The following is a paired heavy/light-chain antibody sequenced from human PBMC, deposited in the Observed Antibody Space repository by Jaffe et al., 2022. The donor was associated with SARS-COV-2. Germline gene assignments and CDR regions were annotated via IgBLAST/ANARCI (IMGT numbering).Heavy chain of an antibody. CDR2: ISWDGGGT. CDR3: AKGTGTIGFGWYFDL. Sequence: EAQLVESGGVVVQPGGSLRLSCAASGFTFDDYSMYWVRQAPGKGLEWVSLISWDGGGTYYADSVKDRFTISRDNSKNSLYLQMNSLRTEDTALYYCAKGTGTIGFGWYFDLWGRGTLVTVSS. V-gene: IGHV3-43*01. J-gene: IGHJ2*01. D-gene: IGHD1-7*01. CDR1: GFTFDDYS.
Light chain of an antibody. J-gene: IGLJ2*01. V-gene: IGLV2-14*01. CDR3: SSYRSISPLVV. CDR1: STDIGDYNY. CDR2: EVT. Sequence: QSALTQPASVSGSPGQSITISCTGTSTDIGDYNYVSWYQQNPGKAPKLIIYEVTSRPSGVSNRFSGSKSGNTASLTISGLQAEDEADYYCSSYRSISPLVVFGGGTKLTV.